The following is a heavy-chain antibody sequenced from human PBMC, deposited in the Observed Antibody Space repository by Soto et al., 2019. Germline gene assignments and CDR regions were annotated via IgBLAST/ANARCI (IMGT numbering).Heavy chain of an antibody. CDR3: ARAGSAADYYYGMDV. CDR2: FYYSGST. V-gene: IGHV4-39*01. CDR1: GDSISSSSYY. D-gene: IGHD6-25*01. J-gene: IGHJ6*02. Sequence: QLQLQESGPGLVKPSETLSLTCSVSGDSISSSSYYWGWIRQPPGKALAWIGSFYYSGSTYYNPSLKSRVTIAVDTSKNQFSLKLSSVTAADTAVYYGARAGSAADYYYGMDVWGQGTTVTVSS.